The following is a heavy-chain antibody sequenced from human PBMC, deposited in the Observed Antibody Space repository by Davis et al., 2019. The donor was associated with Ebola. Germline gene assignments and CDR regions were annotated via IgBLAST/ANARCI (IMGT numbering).Heavy chain of an antibody. CDR2: ISAYNGNT. V-gene: IGHV1-18*01. CDR3: ARVPRYCSSTSCYYYGMDV. CDR1: GYTFTSYG. J-gene: IGHJ6*02. Sequence: ASVKVSCKASGYTFTSYGISWVRQAPGQGLEWMGWISAYNGNTNYAQKLQGRVTMNTDTSTSTDYMELRSLRSDDTAVYYRARVPRYCSSTSCYYYGMDVWGQGTTVTVSS. D-gene: IGHD2-2*01.